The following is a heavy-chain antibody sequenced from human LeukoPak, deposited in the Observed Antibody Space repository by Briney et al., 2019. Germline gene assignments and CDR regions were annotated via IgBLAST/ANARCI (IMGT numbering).Heavy chain of an antibody. D-gene: IGHD3-22*01. CDR3: ARGPYYYDSSGYSDAFDI. CDR2: IYHSGST. J-gene: IGHJ3*02. V-gene: IGHV4-38-2*02. CDR1: AYSISSGYY. Sequence: SETLSLTCTVSAYSISSGYYWGWIRQPPGKGLEWIGSIYHSGSTSYNPSHASRVTVSVDTSKNQISLNLSSVTAADTARYYCARGPYYYDSSGYSDAFDIWGQGTMVTVSS.